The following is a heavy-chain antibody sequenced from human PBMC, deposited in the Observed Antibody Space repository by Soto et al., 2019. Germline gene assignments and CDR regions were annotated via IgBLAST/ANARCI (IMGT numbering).Heavy chain of an antibody. D-gene: IGHD3-10*01. CDR2: IIPIFGTA. Sequence: SVKVSCKASGGTFSSYAISWVRQAPGQGLEWMGGIIPIFGTANYAQKFQGRVTITADESTSTAYMELSSLRSEDTAVYYCARDGDGSGSYFPQALDYWGQGTLVTVSS. CDR3: ARDGDGSGSYFPQALDY. CDR1: GGTFSSYA. V-gene: IGHV1-69*13. J-gene: IGHJ4*02.